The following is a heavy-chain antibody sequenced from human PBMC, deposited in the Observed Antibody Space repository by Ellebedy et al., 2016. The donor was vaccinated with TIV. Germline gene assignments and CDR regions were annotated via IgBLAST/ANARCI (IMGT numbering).Heavy chain of an antibody. V-gene: IGHV3-30*02. Sequence: PGGSLRLSCAASGFTLRTYGIHWVRQAPGKGLEWVAFIRYAGSKKYYADSVKGRFTISRDNSKNTVYLQMNSLRAEDTAVYYCAKDVGGFGEFVDYWGQGTLVTVSS. CDR2: IRYAGSKK. CDR1: GFTLRTYG. J-gene: IGHJ4*02. CDR3: AKDVGGFGEFVDY. D-gene: IGHD3-10*01.